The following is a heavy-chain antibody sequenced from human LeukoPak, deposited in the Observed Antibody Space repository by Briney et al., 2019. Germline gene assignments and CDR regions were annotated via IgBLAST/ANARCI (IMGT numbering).Heavy chain of an antibody. J-gene: IGHJ4*02. CDR1: GFTFSSYS. CDR2: MSYDGRNE. Sequence: GGSLRLSCAASGFTFSSYSMNWVRQSPGKGLEWVAFMSYDGRNEYYADSVKGRFAISRDNYKNTLHLQMNRLRPGDTAVYYCAREGGPYYHPSSPFDYWGLGTLVTVSS. V-gene: IGHV3-30*03. D-gene: IGHD6-13*01. CDR3: AREGGPYYHPSSPFDY.